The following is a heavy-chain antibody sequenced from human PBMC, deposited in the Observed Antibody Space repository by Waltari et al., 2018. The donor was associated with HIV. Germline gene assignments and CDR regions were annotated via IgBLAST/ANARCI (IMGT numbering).Heavy chain of an antibody. CDR1: GFTFSNFA. Sequence: QVQLVESGGGVVQPGTSLTLSCDVSGFTFSNFAIHWVRQSPGKGLEWLAVFWSDGVEISYADSVKGRFTISKDSSQKTLYLHMTSLRAEDTALYYCARGYSSSRWIPLYHWGRGTLVTVSS. D-gene: IGHD6-6*01. CDR3: ARGYSSSRWIPLYH. J-gene: IGHJ4*02. V-gene: IGHV3-33*01. CDR2: FWSDGVEI.